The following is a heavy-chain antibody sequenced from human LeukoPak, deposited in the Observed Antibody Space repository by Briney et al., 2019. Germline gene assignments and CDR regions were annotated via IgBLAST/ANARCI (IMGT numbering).Heavy chain of an antibody. CDR1: GYTFTGYY. V-gene: IGHV1-2*02. Sequence: ASVKVSCKASGYTFTGYYMHWVGRAPGQGLEGMGWINPNSGGKNYAQKFQGRVTMTRDTSISTAYMELSRLRSDDTAVYYCARDGGTYCSGGSCYSSASADSWGQGTLVTVSS. J-gene: IGHJ4*02. CDR3: ARDGGTYCSGGSCYSSASADS. D-gene: IGHD2-15*01. CDR2: INPNSGGK.